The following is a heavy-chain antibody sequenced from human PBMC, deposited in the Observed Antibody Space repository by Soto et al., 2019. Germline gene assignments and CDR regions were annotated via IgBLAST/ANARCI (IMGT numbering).Heavy chain of an antibody. J-gene: IGHJ4*02. Sequence: QVQLQESGPGLVKPSGTLSLTCSVSGDSITNDRWWSWVRQSPGKGLEWIGEIYHSGRTNYNPSLKHRVIISVDKSKNNFSLTLSSVTAADTAVYYCTANGYYSLDYWGQGSLVTVSS. D-gene: IGHD5-12*01. CDR2: IYHSGRT. V-gene: IGHV4-4*02. CDR3: TANGYYSLDY. CDR1: GDSITNDRW.